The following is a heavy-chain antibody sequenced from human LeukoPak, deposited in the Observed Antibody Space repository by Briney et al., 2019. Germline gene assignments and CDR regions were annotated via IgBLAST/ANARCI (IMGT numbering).Heavy chain of an antibody. CDR3: ARDLFDSSDSYFDY. CDR2: ISSSSSTI. J-gene: IGHJ4*02. D-gene: IGHD3-22*01. V-gene: IGHV3-48*01. CDR1: GFTFSSYS. Sequence: PGGSLRLSCAASGFTFSSYSMNWVRQAPGKGLEWVSYISSSSSTIYYADSVKGRFTISRDNAKNSLYLQMNSLRAEDTAVYYCARDLFDSSDSYFDYWGQGTLVTVSS.